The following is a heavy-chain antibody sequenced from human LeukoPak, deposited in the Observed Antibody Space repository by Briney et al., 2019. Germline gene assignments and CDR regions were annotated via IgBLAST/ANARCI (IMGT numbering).Heavy chain of an antibody. CDR3: ARSPVTTQFDY. D-gene: IGHD3-3*01. CDR1: GFSFSSFW. CDR2: IKQDGSER. J-gene: IGHJ4*02. V-gene: IGHV3-7*01. Sequence: PGGSLRLSCAASGFSFSSFWMTWVRQAPGKELEWVAHIKQDGSERYYVDSVKGRFTISRDNAKNSLYLQMNSLRAEDTAVYYCARSPVTTQFDYWGQGTLVTVSS.